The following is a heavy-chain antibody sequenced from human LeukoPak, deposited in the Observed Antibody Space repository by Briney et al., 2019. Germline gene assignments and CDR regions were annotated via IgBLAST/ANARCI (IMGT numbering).Heavy chain of an antibody. CDR2: MNPNSGNT. D-gene: IGHD6-6*01. V-gene: IGHV1-8*01. J-gene: IGHJ6*03. CDR3: ARWYSSSYSLPQYYYYYCMDV. CDR1: GYTFTSYD. Sequence: ASVTVSCKASGYTFTSYDINWVGQAAGQGLEWMGWMNPNSGNTGYPQKFQGRVTMTRNTSISTAYMELSSLRSEDTAVYYCARWYSSSYSLPQYYYYYCMDVGGKGTTVTVSS.